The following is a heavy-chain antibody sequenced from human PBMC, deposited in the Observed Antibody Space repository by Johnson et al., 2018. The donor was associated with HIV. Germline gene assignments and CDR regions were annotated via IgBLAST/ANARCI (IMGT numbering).Heavy chain of an antibody. J-gene: IGHJ3*02. D-gene: IGHD6-6*01. CDR1: GFTFSNAW. Sequence: VQLVESGGGLVKPGGSLRLSCAASGFTFSNAWMSGVRQAPGKGLDWVGRTRHKANSYTPEYAAPGTGRFIISRDDSKNTLYLQMNSLKTEDTAVYYCAKGIAAPHDAFDIWGQGTMVTVSS. V-gene: IGHV3-72*01. CDR2: TRHKANSYTP. CDR3: AKGIAAPHDAFDI.